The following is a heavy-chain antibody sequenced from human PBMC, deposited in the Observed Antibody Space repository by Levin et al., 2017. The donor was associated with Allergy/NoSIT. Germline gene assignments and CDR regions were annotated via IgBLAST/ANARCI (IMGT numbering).Heavy chain of an antibody. CDR1: GGSFSGYY. CDR2: INHSGST. V-gene: IGHV4-34*01. Sequence: PSETLSLTCAVYGGSFSGYYWSWIRQPPGKGLEWIGEINHSGSTNYNPSLKSRVTISVDTSKNQFSLKLSSVTAADTAVYYCARAPEKASFDYWGQGTLVTVSS. CDR3: ARAPEKASFDY. J-gene: IGHJ4*02.